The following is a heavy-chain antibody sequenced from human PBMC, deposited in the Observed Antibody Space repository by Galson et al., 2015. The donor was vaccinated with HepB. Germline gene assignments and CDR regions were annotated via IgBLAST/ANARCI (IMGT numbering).Heavy chain of an antibody. V-gene: IGHV3-7*03. Sequence: SLRLSCAASGFTFSSYRMSWVRQAPGKGLEWVANIKQDGSEKYYVDSVKGRFTISRDNAKNSLYLQMNSLRAEDTAVYYCASGPTPYYFDYWGQGTLVTVSS. CDR1: GFTFSSYR. J-gene: IGHJ4*02. CDR2: IKQDGSEK. CDR3: ASGPTPYYFDY.